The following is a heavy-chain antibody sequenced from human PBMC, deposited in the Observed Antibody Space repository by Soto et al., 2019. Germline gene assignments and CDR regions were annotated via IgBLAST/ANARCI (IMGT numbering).Heavy chain of an antibody. J-gene: IGHJ3*02. CDR1: GYSFTSYW. V-gene: IGHV5-51*01. CDR3: ARQQNDIVVVVAATLASNAFDI. CDR2: IYPGDSDT. D-gene: IGHD2-15*01. Sequence: GESLKISCKGSGYSFTSYWIGWVRQMPGKGLEWMGIIYPGDSDTRYSPSFQGQVTISADKSISTAYLQWSSLKASDTAMYYCARQQNDIVVVVAATLASNAFDIWGQGTMVTVS.